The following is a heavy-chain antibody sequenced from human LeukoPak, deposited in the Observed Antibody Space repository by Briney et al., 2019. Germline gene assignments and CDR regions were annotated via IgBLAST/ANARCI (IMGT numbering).Heavy chain of an antibody. CDR2: IKQDGSEK. CDR3: ARDTDYGDRMGGYYYYGMDV. V-gene: IGHV3-7*01. D-gene: IGHD4-17*01. CDR1: GFTFSSYW. J-gene: IGHJ6*02. Sequence: GGSLRLSCAASGFTFSSYWMSWVRQAPGKGLEWVANIKQDGSEKYYVDSVKGRFTISRDNAKNSLYLQMNSLRAEDTAVYYCARDTDYGDRMGGYYYYGMDVWGQGTTVTVSS.